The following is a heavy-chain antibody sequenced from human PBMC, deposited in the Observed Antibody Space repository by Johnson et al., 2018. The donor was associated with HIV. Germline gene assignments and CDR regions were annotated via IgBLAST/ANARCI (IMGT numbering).Heavy chain of an antibody. J-gene: IGHJ3*02. D-gene: IGHD3-3*01. CDR1: GFTFSDYY. CDR2: ISSSGSTR. CDR3: ARGISQPYYNFWSGYHYPDAFDI. V-gene: IGHV3-11*04. Sequence: QVQLVESGGGLVKPGGSLRLSCAASGFTFSDYYMSWIRQAPGKGLEWVSYISSSGSTRYYADSVKGRFTISRDNSNNSLYLQMNSLRAEDTAVYYCARGISQPYYNFWSGYHYPDAFDIWGQGTMVTVSS.